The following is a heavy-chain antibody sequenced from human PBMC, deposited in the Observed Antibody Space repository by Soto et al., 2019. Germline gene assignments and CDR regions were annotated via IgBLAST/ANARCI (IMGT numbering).Heavy chain of an antibody. CDR2: IWYDGSNK. V-gene: IGHV3-33*01. J-gene: IGHJ4*02. CDR3: ARWGNWKVADN. CDR1: GFTFSSHG. Sequence: QVQLVESGGGVVQPGMSLRLSCTASGFTFSSHGMHWVRQAPDKGLEWVAVIWYDGSNKYYADSVKGRFTISRDNSNNMLYLEMISLRVEDTAVYYCARWGNWKVADNWGQGTLVTVSS. D-gene: IGHD3-16*01.